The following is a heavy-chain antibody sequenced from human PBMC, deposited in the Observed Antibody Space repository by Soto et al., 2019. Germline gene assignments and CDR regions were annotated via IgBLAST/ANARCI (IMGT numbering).Heavy chain of an antibody. CDR1: EFTFSNYA. CDR2: ISYGGGTT. V-gene: IGHV3-23*01. J-gene: IGHJ4*02. CDR3: AKNPGYYYDSTGYHFDY. Sequence: EVQLLESGGGLVQPGGSLRLSCAASEFTFSNYAMSWVRQAPGKGLEWVSAISYGGGTTYYAASVKGRFTIARDNSKNSLDQQMNSLRAEDTAVYYCAKNPGYYYDSTGYHFDYWGQGTLVTVSS. D-gene: IGHD3-22*01.